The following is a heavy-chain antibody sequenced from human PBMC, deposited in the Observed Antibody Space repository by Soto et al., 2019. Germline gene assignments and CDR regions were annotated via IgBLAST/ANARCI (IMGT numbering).Heavy chain of an antibody. J-gene: IGHJ4*02. D-gene: IGHD3-22*01. V-gene: IGHV3-53*01. Sequence: GGSLRLSCAASGFTVSSNYMNWVRQAPGKGLEWVSVIYSDGNTYYADSVKGRFTISRDISKNTLDLQMNGLRAEDTAVYYCARDSGYYYGPDYWGQGTLVTVSA. CDR1: GFTVSSNY. CDR2: IYSDGNT. CDR3: ARDSGYYYGPDY.